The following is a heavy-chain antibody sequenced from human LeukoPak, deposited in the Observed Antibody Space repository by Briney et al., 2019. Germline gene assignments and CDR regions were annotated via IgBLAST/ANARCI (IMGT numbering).Heavy chain of an antibody. CDR2: IYHSGGT. CDR1: GYSISSGYL. CDR3: ARAVGSGSFQTYYYYMDV. J-gene: IGHJ6*03. V-gene: IGHV4-38-2*02. D-gene: IGHD3-10*01. Sequence: PSETLSLTCTVSGYSISSGYLWGWIRQSPGKGLEWIGSIYHSGGTYYNPSLESRVTISVDTSKNQFSLKLSSVTAADTAVYYCARAVGSGSFQTYYYYMDVWGKGTTVTISS.